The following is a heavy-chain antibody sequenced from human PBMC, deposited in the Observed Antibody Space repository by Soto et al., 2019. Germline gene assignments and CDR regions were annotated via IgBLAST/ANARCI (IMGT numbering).Heavy chain of an antibody. Sequence: ASVKISCKGSGYTLTELSMHWVRQAPGKGLEWMGGFDPEDGETIYAQKFQGRVTMTEDTSTDTAYMELSSLRSEDTAVYYCAKDLRRGSVAAQSVVFDYWGQGTLVTVSS. V-gene: IGHV1-24*01. CDR2: FDPEDGET. CDR3: AKDLRRGSVAAQSVVFDY. CDR1: GYTLTELS. D-gene: IGHD2-15*01. J-gene: IGHJ4*02.